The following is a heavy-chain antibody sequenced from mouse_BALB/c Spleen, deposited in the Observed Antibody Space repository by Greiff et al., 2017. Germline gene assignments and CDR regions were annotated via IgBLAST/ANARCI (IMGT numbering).Heavy chain of an antibody. CDR3: AILSNFDY. Sequence: QVQLQQSGAELAKPGASVKMSCKASGYTFTSYWMHWVKQRPGQGLEWIGYINPSTGYTEYNQKFKDKATLTADKSSSTAYMQLSSLTSEDSAVYYCAILSNFDYWGQGTTLTVSS. CDR1: GYTFTSYW. J-gene: IGHJ2*01. V-gene: IGHV1-7*01. CDR2: INPSTGYT.